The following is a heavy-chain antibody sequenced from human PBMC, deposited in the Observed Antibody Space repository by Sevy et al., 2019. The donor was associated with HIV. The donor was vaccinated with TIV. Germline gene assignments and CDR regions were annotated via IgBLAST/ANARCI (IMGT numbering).Heavy chain of an antibody. V-gene: IGHV3-30-3*01. CDR2: ISYDGINK. CDR1: GFTFSSYS. Sequence: GGSLRLSCANSGFTFSSYSMHWVRQAPGKGLEWVATISYDGINKHYADSVKGRFTISRDNFKNSLSLQMNSLRAEDTAVYFCALERLSSDVAEYFQNWGQGTLVTVSS. J-gene: IGHJ1*01. CDR3: ALERLSSDVAEYFQN. D-gene: IGHD1-1*01.